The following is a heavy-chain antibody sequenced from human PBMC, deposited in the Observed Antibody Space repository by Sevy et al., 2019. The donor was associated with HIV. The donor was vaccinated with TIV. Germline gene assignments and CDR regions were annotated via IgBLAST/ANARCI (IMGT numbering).Heavy chain of an antibody. CDR3: ARDSYCISTSCYYYFDY. Sequence: GGSLRLSCAASGFTFSSYAMHWVRQAPGKGLEWVAVISYDGSNKYYVDSVKGRFTISRDNSKNTLYLQMNSLRAEDTAVYYCARDSYCISTSCYYYFDYWGQGTLVTVSS. J-gene: IGHJ4*02. V-gene: IGHV3-30-3*01. D-gene: IGHD2-2*01. CDR2: ISYDGSNK. CDR1: GFTFSSYA.